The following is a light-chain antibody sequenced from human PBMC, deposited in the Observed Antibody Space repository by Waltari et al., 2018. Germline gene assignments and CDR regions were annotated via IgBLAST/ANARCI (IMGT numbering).Light chain of an antibody. V-gene: IGKV1-9*01. J-gene: IGKJ2*01. Sequence: DIQLTQSPSFLSASVGDRVTITCRASQGITTYLAWYQQKPGKAPKILSYGASTLQSGVPSRFSGSGSGTEFTLTISSLQPEDFATYYCQQLNSYPRTFGQGTKLEIK. CDR2: GAS. CDR3: QQLNSYPRT. CDR1: QGITTY.